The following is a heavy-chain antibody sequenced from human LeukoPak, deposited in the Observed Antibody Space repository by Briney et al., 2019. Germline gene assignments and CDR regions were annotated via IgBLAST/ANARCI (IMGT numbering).Heavy chain of an antibody. D-gene: IGHD5-12*01. V-gene: IGHV4-34*01. CDR2: INHSGST. Sequence: SETLSLTCAVYGGSFSGSYWSWIRQPPGKGLEWIGQINHSGSTNYNASFKSRVNISVDKSKNQFSLKLSSVTAADTAVYYCARDDEYSGYDYWGQGTLVTVSS. CDR1: GGSFSGSY. J-gene: IGHJ4*02. CDR3: ARDDEYSGYDY.